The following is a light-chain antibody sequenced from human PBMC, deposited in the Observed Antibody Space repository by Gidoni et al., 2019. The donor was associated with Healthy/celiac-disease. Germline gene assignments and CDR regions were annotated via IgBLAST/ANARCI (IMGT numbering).Light chain of an antibody. Sequence: DIQITPSPSTLSASVGDRVTITCRASQSISSWLAWYQQKPGKAPKLLIYKAYSLESGVPSRCSGRGAGTEFTLTISRLQPDDFATYYCQQYNSYPRTFGQGTKVEIK. J-gene: IGKJ1*01. CDR3: QQYNSYPRT. CDR1: QSISSW. CDR2: KAY. V-gene: IGKV1-5*03.